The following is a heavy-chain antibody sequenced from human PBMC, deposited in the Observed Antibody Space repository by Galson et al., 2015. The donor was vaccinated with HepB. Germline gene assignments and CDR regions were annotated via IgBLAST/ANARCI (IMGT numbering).Heavy chain of an antibody. CDR3: ARQKSFDSSGCCGMDV. CDR1: GYSFTNYW. D-gene: IGHD3-22*01. V-gene: IGHV5-51*01. J-gene: IGHJ6*02. Sequence: QSGAEVKKPGESLKISCQVSGYSFTNYWIGWVRQMPGKGLEWMGVVYPDDSDTRYSPSFQGQVTISADKAVSTAYLQWSSLGASDTATYYCARQKSFDSSGCCGMDVWGQGTTVTVSS. CDR2: VYPDDSDT.